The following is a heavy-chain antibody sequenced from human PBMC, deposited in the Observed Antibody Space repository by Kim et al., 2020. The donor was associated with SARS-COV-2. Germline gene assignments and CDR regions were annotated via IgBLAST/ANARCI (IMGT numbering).Heavy chain of an antibody. CDR1: GFIFTGNW. D-gene: IGHD3-3*01. J-gene: IGHJ4*02. CDR2: INQDGSEK. Sequence: GGSLRLSCAASGFIFTGNWMNWVRQAPGKGLEWVAIINQDGSEKFYVDSVKGRFAISRDNAKNSLYLQMNSLRAEDTGLYYCGRGRDLDFWGQGSLVIVS. V-gene: IGHV3-7*01. CDR3: GRGRDLDF.